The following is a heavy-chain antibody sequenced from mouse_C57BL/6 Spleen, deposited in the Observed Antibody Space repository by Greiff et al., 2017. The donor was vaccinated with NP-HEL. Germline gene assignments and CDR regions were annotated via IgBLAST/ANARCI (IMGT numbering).Heavy chain of an antibody. V-gene: IGHV10-1*01. CDR3: MRQGYDYDGAWFAY. CDR2: IRSKSNNYAT. CDR1: GFSFNTYA. J-gene: IGHJ3*01. Sequence: EVQRVESGGGLVQPKGSLKLSCAASGFSFNTYAMNWVRQAPGKGVEWVARIRSKSNNYATYYADSVKDRFTISRDDSESMLYLQMNNLKTEDTAMYYCMRQGYDYDGAWFAYWGQGTLVTVSA. D-gene: IGHD2-4*01.